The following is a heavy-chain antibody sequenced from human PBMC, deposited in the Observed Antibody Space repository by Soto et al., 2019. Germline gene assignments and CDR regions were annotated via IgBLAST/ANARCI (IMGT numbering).Heavy chain of an antibody. V-gene: IGHV4-34*01. Sequence: SETLSLTCAVYGGSFSGYYWSWIRQPPGKGLEWIGEINHSGSTNYNPSLKSRVTISVDTSKNQFSLKLSSVTAADTAVYYCARAGRRGYGIYYFDYWGQGTLVTVSS. CDR3: ARAGRRGYGIYYFDY. J-gene: IGHJ4*02. D-gene: IGHD5-18*01. CDR2: INHSGST. CDR1: GGSFSGYY.